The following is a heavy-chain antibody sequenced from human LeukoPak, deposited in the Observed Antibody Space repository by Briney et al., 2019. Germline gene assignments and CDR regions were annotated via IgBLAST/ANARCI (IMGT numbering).Heavy chain of an antibody. CDR3: AKPVATVPYYYYYMDV. V-gene: IGHV3-23*01. Sequence: GESLKFSCAASGFTFSSYAMSWVRQAPGKGLEWVSAISGSGGSTYYADSVKGRFTISRDNSKNTLYLQMNSLRAEDTAVYYCAKPVATVPYYYYYMDVWGKGTTVTVSS. CDR1: GFTFSSYA. CDR2: ISGSGGST. J-gene: IGHJ6*03. D-gene: IGHD5-12*01.